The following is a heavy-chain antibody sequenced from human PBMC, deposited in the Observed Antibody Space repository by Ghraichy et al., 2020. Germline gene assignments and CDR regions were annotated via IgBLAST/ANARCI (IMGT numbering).Heavy chain of an antibody. D-gene: IGHD6-19*01. CDR2: INHSGST. CDR3: ASDAGYSSGWRPSDAFDI. V-gene: IGHV4-34*01. CDR1: GGSFSGYY. J-gene: IGHJ3*02. Sequence: SETLSLTCAVYGGSFSGYYWSWIRQPPGKGLEWIGEINHSGSTNYNPSLKSRVTISVDTSKNQFSLKLSSVTAADTAVYYCASDAGYSSGWRPSDAFDIWGQGTMVTVSS.